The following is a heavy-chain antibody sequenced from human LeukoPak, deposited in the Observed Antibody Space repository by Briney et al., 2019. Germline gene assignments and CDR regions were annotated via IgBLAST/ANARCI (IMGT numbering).Heavy chain of an antibody. J-gene: IGHJ5*02. CDR1: GGSISSYY. D-gene: IGHD4-17*01. Sequence: SETLSLTCTVSGGSISSYYWSWIRQPAGKGLEWIGRIYTSGSTNYNPSLKGRVTMSVDTSKNQFSLKLSSVTAADTAVYYCARDLWYGDYLYNWFDPWGQGTLVTVSS. V-gene: IGHV4-4*07. CDR3: ARDLWYGDYLYNWFDP. CDR2: IYTSGST.